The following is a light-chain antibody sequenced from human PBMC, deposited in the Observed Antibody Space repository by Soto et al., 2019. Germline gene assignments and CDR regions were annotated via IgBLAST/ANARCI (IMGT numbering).Light chain of an antibody. J-gene: IGLJ3*02. CDR2: EVS. V-gene: IGLV2-14*01. Sequence: QSALTQSASVSGSPGQSITISCAGTSSDVGGYNYVSWYQQHPGKAPKLMIYEVSNRPSGASNRFSGSKSGNTASLTISGLQTEDEADYYCYSYRGSNAWVFGGGTKLTVL. CDR1: SSDVGGYNY. CDR3: YSYRGSNAWV.